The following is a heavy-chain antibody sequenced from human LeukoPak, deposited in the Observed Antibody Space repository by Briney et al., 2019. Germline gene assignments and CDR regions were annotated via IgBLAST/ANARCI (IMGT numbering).Heavy chain of an antibody. CDR1: GYTFTSYA. D-gene: IGHD6-13*01. CDR2: INPSGGST. V-gene: IGHV1-46*01. Sequence: ASVKVSCKASGYTFTSYAMNWVRQAPGQGLEWMGIINPSGGSTSYAQKFQGRVTMTRDTSTSTVYMELSSLRSEDTAVYYCARGNFFQQLYYWGQGTLVTVSS. J-gene: IGHJ4*02. CDR3: ARGNFFQQLYY.